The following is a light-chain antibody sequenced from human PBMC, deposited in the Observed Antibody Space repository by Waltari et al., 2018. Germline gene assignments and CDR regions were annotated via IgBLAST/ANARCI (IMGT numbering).Light chain of an antibody. J-gene: IGKJ3*01. CDR1: QYIGDY. Sequence: VLTQSPATLSLSPGDRATLSCRASQYIGDYLAWYQQKPGQAPRRLMSEASNRATGVPDRFSASGSGTDFTLTISRLEPEDFAVYYCQQYGSSPPFTFGPGTKVDIK. V-gene: IGKV3-20*01. CDR2: EAS. CDR3: QQYGSSPPFT.